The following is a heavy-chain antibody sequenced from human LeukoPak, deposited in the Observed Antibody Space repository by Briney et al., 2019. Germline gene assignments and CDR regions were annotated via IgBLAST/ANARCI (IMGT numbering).Heavy chain of an antibody. CDR2: FDPEDGET. J-gene: IGHJ4*02. Sequence: ASVKVSCKVSGYTLTELSMHWVRQAPGKGLEWMGGFDPEDGETIYAQKFQGRVTMTEDTSTDTAYMELSSLRSEDTAAYYCATNPRVEGGGWYENGFVYWGQGTLVTVSS. CDR3: ATNPRVEGGGWYENGFVY. D-gene: IGHD6-19*01. CDR1: GYTLTELS. V-gene: IGHV1-24*01.